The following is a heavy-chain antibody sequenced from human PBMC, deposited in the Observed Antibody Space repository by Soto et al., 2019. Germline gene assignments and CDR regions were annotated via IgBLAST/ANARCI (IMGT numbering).Heavy chain of an antibody. CDR3: ARRARPDFYYMDV. CDR1: GSTLSGYA. V-gene: IGHV3-64*01. Sequence: EVQLAESGGGLAQPGGSLRLSCAASGSTLSGYAMDWVRQAPGKGLEYVSGISSNGVGTYYANSVQGRFTISRDNSKNTVYLQMASLRPEDMAVYYCARRARPDFYYMDVWGKGTTVTVS. D-gene: IGHD6-6*01. CDR2: ISSNGVGT. J-gene: IGHJ6*03.